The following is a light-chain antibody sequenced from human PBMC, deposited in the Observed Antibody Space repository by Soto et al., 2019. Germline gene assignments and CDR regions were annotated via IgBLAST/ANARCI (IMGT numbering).Light chain of an antibody. CDR3: QQSYSSPWT. Sequence: DIHMTHSPSSLSASLVDRVTITCRASQGISSWLAWYQQKPGKAPKLLIYAASSLQSGVPSRFSGGGSGTDFTLTITSLQPEDFATYYCQQSYSSPWTFGQGTKVDIK. CDR1: QGISSW. CDR2: AAS. V-gene: IGKV1-12*01. J-gene: IGKJ1*01.